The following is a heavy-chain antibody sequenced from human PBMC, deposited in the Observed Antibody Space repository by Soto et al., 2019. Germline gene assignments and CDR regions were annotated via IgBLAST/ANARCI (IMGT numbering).Heavy chain of an antibody. Sequence: QVQLVQSGAEVKKPGSSVKVSCKASGGTFSSYAISWVRQAPGQGLEWMGGIIPIFGTANYAQKFQGRVTITADESTSTAYMELSSLRSEDSAVYYCARIVLVPAANYYYGMDVWGQGTTVTVSS. CDR3: ARIVLVPAANYYYGMDV. V-gene: IGHV1-69*12. CDR1: GGTFSSYA. CDR2: IIPIFGTA. J-gene: IGHJ6*02. D-gene: IGHD2-2*01.